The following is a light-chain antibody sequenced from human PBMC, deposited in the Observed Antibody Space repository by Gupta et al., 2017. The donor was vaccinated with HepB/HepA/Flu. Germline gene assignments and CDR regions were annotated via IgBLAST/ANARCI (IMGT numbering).Light chain of an antibody. V-gene: IGKV1-39*01. J-gene: IGKJ1*01. CDR1: QSISSY. Sequence: DIQMTQSPSSLSASVGDRVTITCRASQSISSYLNWYQQKPGKAPKLLIYAASSVQSGVPSRFSGSGSGTDFTLTISRRQPEDLATYYCQQRDSTPWTFGQGTKVEIK. CDR3: QQRDSTPWT. CDR2: AAS.